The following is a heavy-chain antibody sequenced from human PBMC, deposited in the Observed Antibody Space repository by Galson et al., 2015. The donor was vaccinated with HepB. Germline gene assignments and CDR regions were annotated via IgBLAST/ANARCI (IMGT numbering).Heavy chain of an antibody. V-gene: IGHV3-23*01. CDR2: INGRGSTR. CDR1: GFIFRHHA. J-gene: IGHJ5*02. Sequence: SLRLSCAGSGFIFRHHAMAWIRQAPGKGLEWVSGINGRGSTRSYSDAVKGSFSISRDNSKDTVFLQMDNLRAEDTAVYYCVKEGSWFGGDWFDPWGQGALATVS. D-gene: IGHD3-16*01. CDR3: VKEGSWFGGDWFDP.